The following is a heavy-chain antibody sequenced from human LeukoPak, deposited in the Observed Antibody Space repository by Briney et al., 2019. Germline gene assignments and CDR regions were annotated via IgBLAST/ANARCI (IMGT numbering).Heavy chain of an antibody. CDR2: MNPNSGNT. Sequence: ASVKVPCKASGYTFTSYDMNWVRQATGQGLEWMGWMNPNSGNTGYAQNFQGRVTMTMNTSITTAYMELSSLGSEDTAVYYCARALSWTTESYYYMDVWGKGTTVTVSS. CDR3: ARALSWTTESYYYMDV. V-gene: IGHV1-8*01. D-gene: IGHD3/OR15-3a*01. CDR1: GYTFTSYD. J-gene: IGHJ6*03.